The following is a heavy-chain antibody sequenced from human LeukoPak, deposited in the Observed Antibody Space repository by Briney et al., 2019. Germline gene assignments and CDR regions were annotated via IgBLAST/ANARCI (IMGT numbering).Heavy chain of an antibody. CDR1: GFTFSSYG. J-gene: IGHJ3*02. V-gene: IGHV3-66*01. CDR2: IYSGGST. Sequence: GGSLRLSCAASGFTFSSYGMSWVRQAPGKGLEWVSVIYSGGSTYYADSVKGRFTISRDNSKDTVYLQMNSLRAEDTAVYYCARDRPYCSSTSCHDDAFDIWGQGTMVTVSS. D-gene: IGHD2-2*01. CDR3: ARDRPYCSSTSCHDDAFDI.